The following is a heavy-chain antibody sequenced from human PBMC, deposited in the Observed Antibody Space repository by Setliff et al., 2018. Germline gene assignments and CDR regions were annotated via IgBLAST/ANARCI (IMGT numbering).Heavy chain of an antibody. CDR2: INPNSGGT. V-gene: IGHV1-2*06. CDR3: ARTYTTGSQMDY. D-gene: IGHD6-19*01. J-gene: IGHJ4*02. CDR1: GYTFTNYY. Sequence: ASVKVSCKASGYTFTNYYIHWVRQAPGQGLEWMGRINPNSGGTNYAQKFQGRVTMTRDTSITTAYMDLTSLRSDDTAAYYCARTYTTGSQMDYWGQGTLVTVSS.